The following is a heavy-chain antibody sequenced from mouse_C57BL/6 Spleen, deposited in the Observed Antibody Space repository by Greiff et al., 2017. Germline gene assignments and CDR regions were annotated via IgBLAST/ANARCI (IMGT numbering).Heavy chain of an antibody. Sequence: VQLQQSGPELVKPGASVKISCKASGYSFTGYYMNWVKQSPEKSLEWIGEINPSTGGTTYNQKFKAKATLTVDKSSSTAYMQIKGLTSEDSAVYYCARYEGQLRLFFDYWGQGTTLTVSS. CDR1: GYSFTGYY. CDR2: INPSTGGT. J-gene: IGHJ2*01. CDR3: ARYEGQLRLFFDY. D-gene: IGHD3-2*02. V-gene: IGHV1-42*01.